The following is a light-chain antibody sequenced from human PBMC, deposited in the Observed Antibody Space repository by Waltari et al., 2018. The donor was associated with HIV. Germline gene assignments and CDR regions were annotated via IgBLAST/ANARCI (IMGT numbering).Light chain of an antibody. CDR1: HTINKW. V-gene: IGKV1-5*03. CDR2: KAS. J-gene: IGKJ5*01. Sequence: DLLLTQSPSTLAAFVGARVTITCRASHTINKWLAWYQQRPGDPPKLLITKASTLEVGVPTRFRGRGSETEFTLTIDTLQPDDFAVYYCQQYDNLPSFGQGTRLE. CDR3: QQYDNLPS.